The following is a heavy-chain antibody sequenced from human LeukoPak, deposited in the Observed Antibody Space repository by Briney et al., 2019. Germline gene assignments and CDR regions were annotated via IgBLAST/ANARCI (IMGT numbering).Heavy chain of an antibody. J-gene: IGHJ3*02. CDR1: GGSISSSNW. V-gene: IGHV4-39*01. CDR3: ARLVVTMIPRGGAFDI. CDR2: IYYSGST. Sequence: PSETLSLTCAVSGGSISSSNWWSWVRQPPGKGLEWIGSIYYSGSTYCNPSLKSRVTISVDTSKNQFSLKLSSMTAADTAAYYCARLVVTMIPRGGAFDIWGQGTMVTVSS. D-gene: IGHD3-22*01.